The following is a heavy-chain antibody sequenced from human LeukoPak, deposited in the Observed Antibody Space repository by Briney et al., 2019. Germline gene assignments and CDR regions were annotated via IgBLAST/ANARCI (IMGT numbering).Heavy chain of an antibody. CDR1: GFTFSSHG. CDR3: AAEGRIAAEVAFDI. Sequence: GGSLRLSSAASGFTFSSHGMHWVRQAPGKGLEWVAFIQYDGSNKKYADAVKGRFTISRDNSKNTLYLQMNSLRAEDTAVYYCAAEGRIAAEVAFDIWGQGTMVTVSS. D-gene: IGHD6-13*01. J-gene: IGHJ3*02. V-gene: IGHV3-30*02. CDR2: IQYDGSNK.